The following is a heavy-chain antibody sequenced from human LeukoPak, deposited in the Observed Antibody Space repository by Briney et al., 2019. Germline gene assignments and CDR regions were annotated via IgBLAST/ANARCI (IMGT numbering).Heavy chain of an antibody. V-gene: IGHV4-59*12. CDR2: IYYTGST. Sequence: SETLSLTCTVSGGSISSYYWSWIRQPPGKGLEWIAYIYYTGSTTYNPSLKSRVTISVDTSKNQFSLKLNSVTAADTAVYYCAKDLDYTTYGYYFDYWGQGTLVTVSS. CDR1: GGSISSYY. D-gene: IGHD4-11*01. CDR3: AKDLDYTTYGYYFDY. J-gene: IGHJ4*02.